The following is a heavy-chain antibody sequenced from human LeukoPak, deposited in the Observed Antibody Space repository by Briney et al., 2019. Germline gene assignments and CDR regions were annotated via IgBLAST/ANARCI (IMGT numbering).Heavy chain of an antibody. D-gene: IGHD3-22*01. CDR3: ARLRDSSGFILGY. J-gene: IGHJ4*02. Sequence: PGGSLRLSCAASGFTVSSNYMSWVRQAPGKGLEWVSVIYSGGTTYYADSVKGRFTISRDNSKNTLYLQMNSLRDEDTALYYCARLRDSSGFILGYWGQGTLVTVSS. CDR1: GFTVSSNY. CDR2: IYSGGTT. V-gene: IGHV3-66*04.